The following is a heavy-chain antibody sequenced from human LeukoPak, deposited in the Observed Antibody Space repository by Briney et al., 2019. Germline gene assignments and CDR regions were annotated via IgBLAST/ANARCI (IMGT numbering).Heavy chain of an antibody. CDR1: GGSISSYY. CDR2: IYYSGST. V-gene: IGHV4-59*01. Sequence: SETLSLTCTVSGGSISSYYWSWIRQPPGKGLEWIGYIYYSGSTSYNPSLKSRVTISVDTSKNQFSLKLSSVTAADTAVYYCARDGLYDSSGYYMDSWGQGTLVIVST. D-gene: IGHD3-22*01. J-gene: IGHJ4*02. CDR3: ARDGLYDSSGYYMDS.